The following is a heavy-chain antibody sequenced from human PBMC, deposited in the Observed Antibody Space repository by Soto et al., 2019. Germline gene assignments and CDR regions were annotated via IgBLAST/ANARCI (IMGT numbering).Heavy chain of an antibody. D-gene: IGHD6-19*01. CDR2: IWYDGSNK. J-gene: IGHJ4*02. CDR3: ATTGSSGWLDY. CDR1: GFTFSSYG. V-gene: IGHV3-33*01. Sequence: QVQLVESGGGVVQPGRSLRLSCAASGFTFSSYGMHWVRQAPGKGLGWVAVIWYDGSNKYYADSVKGRFIISRDNSKNTLFLQMNSLRAEDTTVYYCATTGSSGWLDYWGQGTLVTVSS.